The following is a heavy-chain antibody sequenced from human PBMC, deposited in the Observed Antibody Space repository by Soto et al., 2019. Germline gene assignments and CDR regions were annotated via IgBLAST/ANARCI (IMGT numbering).Heavy chain of an antibody. D-gene: IGHD1-26*01. V-gene: IGHV1-18*04. CDR2: VSAYNRNT. CDR3: ASDSQWEPLPF. CDR1: GYTFSNYG. J-gene: IGHJ4*02. Sequence: ASVKVSCKASGYTFSNYGITWVRQAPGQGLEWMGWVSAYNRNTNYAQKFEDRVTMTTDTSTGTAYMELRSLRSDDTAVYLCASDSQWEPLPFWGQGTPVPSPQ.